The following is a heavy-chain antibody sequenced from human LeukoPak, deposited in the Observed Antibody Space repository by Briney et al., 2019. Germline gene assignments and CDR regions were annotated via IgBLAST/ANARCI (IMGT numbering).Heavy chain of an antibody. Sequence: ASVKVSCKASAGTFSSYAISWVRQAPGQGLEWMGGIIPIFGTANYAQKFQGRVTITADESTSTAYMELSSLRSEDTAVYYCAREGYSGSYSFDYWGQGTLVTVSS. CDR3: AREGYSGSYSFDY. J-gene: IGHJ4*02. D-gene: IGHD1-26*01. CDR1: AGTFSSYA. V-gene: IGHV1-69*13. CDR2: IIPIFGTA.